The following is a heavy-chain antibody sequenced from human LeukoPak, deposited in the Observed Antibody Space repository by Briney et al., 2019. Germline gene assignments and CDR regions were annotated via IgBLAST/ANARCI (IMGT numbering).Heavy chain of an antibody. CDR1: GGTFSSYA. Sequence: SVKVSCKASGGTFSSYAISWVRQAPGQGLEWMGGIIPIFGTAHYAQKFQGRVTITADESTSTAYMELSSLRSEDMAVYYCATSTPGYCSSTSCSNYYYCYMDVWGKGTTVTVSS. D-gene: IGHD2-2*01. CDR3: ATSTPGYCSSTSCSNYYYCYMDV. J-gene: IGHJ6*03. V-gene: IGHV1-69*01. CDR2: IIPIFGTA.